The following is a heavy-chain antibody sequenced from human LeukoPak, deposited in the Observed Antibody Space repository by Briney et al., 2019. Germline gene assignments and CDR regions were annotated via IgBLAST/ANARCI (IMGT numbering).Heavy chain of an antibody. J-gene: IGHJ4*02. Sequence: ASVKVSCKASGYTFTSYGITWVRQAPGQGLEWMGWMNPHSGNTGYAQNFQGRVTMTRNTSISTAYMELRSLRSEDTAVYYCARVDYYGSGDYWGQGTLVTVSS. V-gene: IGHV1-8*02. D-gene: IGHD3-10*01. CDR1: GYTFTSYG. CDR2: MNPHSGNT. CDR3: ARVDYYGSGDY.